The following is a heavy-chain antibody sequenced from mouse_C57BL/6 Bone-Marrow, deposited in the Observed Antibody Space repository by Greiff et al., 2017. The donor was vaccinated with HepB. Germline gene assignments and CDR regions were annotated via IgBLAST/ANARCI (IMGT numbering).Heavy chain of an antibody. CDR3: ARTPPIYDGLPGFAY. CDR1: GFTFSSYT. V-gene: IGHV5-9*01. J-gene: IGHJ3*01. D-gene: IGHD2-3*01. CDR2: ISGGGGNT. Sequence: EVKLMESGGGLVKPGGSLKLSCAASGFTFSSYTMSWVRQTPEKRLEWVATISGGGGNTYYPDSVKGRFTISRDNAKNTLYLQMRSLRSEDTALYYCARTPPIYDGLPGFAYWGQGTLVTVSA.